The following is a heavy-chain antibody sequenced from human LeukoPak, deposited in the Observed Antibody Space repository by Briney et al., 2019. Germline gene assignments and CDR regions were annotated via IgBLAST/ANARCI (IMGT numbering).Heavy chain of an antibody. CDR1: GFTFSSYA. J-gene: IGHJ4*02. CDR3: AKDGDYYDSGGYSSFFDY. V-gene: IGHV3-23*01. CDR2: ISGSGGST. Sequence: GGSLRLSCAASGFTFSSYAMSWVRQAPGKGLEWVSAISGSGGSTYYADSVKGRFTISRDNSKNTLSLQMNSLRAEDTAVYYCAKDGDYYDSGGYSSFFDYWGQGTLVTVSS. D-gene: IGHD3-22*01.